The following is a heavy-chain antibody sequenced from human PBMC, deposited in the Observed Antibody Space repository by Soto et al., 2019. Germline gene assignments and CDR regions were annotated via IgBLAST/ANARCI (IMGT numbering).Heavy chain of an antibody. CDR1: GGSLTSGTYS. CDR3: ARGREFDS. V-gene: IGHV4-30-2*01. CDR2: IFPSGTT. Sequence: SETLSLTCAVSGGSLTSGTYSWNWIRQPPGKGLEWIGYIFPSGTTYYSPSLKSRVSISIDVSKNQFSLNLRSLTAADTAVYYCARGREFDSWGQGTLVTVSS. J-gene: IGHJ4*02.